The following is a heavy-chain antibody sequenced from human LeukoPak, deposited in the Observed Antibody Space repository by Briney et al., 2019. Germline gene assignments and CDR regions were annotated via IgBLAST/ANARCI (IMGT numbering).Heavy chain of an antibody. D-gene: IGHD2-15*01. Sequence: SVKVSCKASGGTFSSYAISWVRQAPGQGLEWMGGIIPIFGTANYAQKSQGRVTITTDESTSTAYMELSSLRSEDTAVYYCATGGYCSGGSCYLFDYWGQGTLVTVSS. CDR3: ATGGYCSGGSCYLFDY. J-gene: IGHJ4*02. V-gene: IGHV1-69*05. CDR2: IIPIFGTA. CDR1: GGTFSSYA.